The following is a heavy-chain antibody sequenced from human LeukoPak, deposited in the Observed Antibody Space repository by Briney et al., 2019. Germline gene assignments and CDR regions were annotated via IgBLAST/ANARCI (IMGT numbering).Heavy chain of an antibody. V-gene: IGHV4-34*01. CDR2: INHSGST. D-gene: IGHD3-22*01. CDR1: GGSFSGYY. Sequence: SETLSLTCAVYGGSFSGYYWSWIRQPPGKGLEWIGEINHSGSTNYNPSLKSRVTISVDTSKNQFSLKLSSVTAADTAVYYCARDSRWLFGADVFDIWGQGTMVTVSS. J-gene: IGHJ3*02. CDR3: ARDSRWLFGADVFDI.